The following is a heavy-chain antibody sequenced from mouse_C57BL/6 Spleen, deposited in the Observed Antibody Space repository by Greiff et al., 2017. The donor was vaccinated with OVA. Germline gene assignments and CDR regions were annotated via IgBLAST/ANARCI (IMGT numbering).Heavy chain of an antibody. D-gene: IGHD4-1*01. Sequence: VQVVESGPGLVQPSQSLSITCTVSGFSLTSYGVHWVRQSPGKGLEWLGVIWSGGSTDYNAAFISRLSISKDNSKSQVFFKMNSLQADDTAIYYWARNKALGYFDYWGQGTTLTVSS. CDR2: IWSGGST. J-gene: IGHJ2*01. V-gene: IGHV2-2*01. CDR3: ARNKALGYFDY. CDR1: GFSLTSYG.